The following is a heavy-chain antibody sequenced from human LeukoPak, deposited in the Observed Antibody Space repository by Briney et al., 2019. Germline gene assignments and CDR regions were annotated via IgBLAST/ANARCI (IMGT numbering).Heavy chain of an antibody. CDR2: IYHSGST. Sequence: SETLSLTCTVSGYSISSGYDWGWIRQPPGKGLKWIGSIYHSGSTYYNPSLKSRVTISVDTSKNQFSLKLSSVTAADTAVYYCARAAAGTIDYWGQGTLVTVSS. CDR1: GYSISSGYD. D-gene: IGHD6-13*01. CDR3: ARAAAGTIDY. J-gene: IGHJ4*02. V-gene: IGHV4-38-2*02.